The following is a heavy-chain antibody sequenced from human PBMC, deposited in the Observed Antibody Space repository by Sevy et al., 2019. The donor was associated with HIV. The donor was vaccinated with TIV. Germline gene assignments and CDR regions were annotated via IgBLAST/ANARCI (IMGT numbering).Heavy chain of an antibody. CDR1: GGSITSLY. D-gene: IGHD1-26*01. V-gene: IGHV4-59*08. J-gene: IGHJ4*02. CDR2: IYYNGHI. CDR3: AGENAWGRGYS. Sequence: SETLSLTCTVSGGSITSLYWNWIRHPQGKGLEWIANIYYNGHINYNPSLRSRVTLSLDTSKNQFSLRLGSVTAADTAMYYCAGENAWGRGYSWGQGTLVTVSS.